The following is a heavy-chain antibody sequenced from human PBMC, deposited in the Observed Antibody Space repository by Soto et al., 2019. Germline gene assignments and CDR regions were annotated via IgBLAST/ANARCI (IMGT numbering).Heavy chain of an antibody. CDR3: AKSPNFYGSSPHSYQYYLAH. V-gene: IGHV3-30*18. CDR1: GFTFNTYG. Sequence: PGGSLRLSCAASGFTFNTYGMHWVRQAPGKGLEWVAVISYDGSEKYYVDSVKGRFTISKDNSKNTLYLQMNSLRPEDTAVYYCAKSPNFYGSSPHSYQYYLAHWGKGTRFTVS. J-gene: IGHJ4*02. D-gene: IGHD2-2*01. CDR2: ISYDGSEK.